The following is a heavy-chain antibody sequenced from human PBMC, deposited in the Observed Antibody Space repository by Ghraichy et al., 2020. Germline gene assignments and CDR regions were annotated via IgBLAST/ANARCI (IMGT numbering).Heavy chain of an antibody. V-gene: IGHV3-13*04. Sequence: GGSLRLSCAAFGFTFSTYDMHWVRQVIGKGLEWVSGIGKGGDTYYATSVRGRFSISRENAKNTLFLQMDSLRAGDAAVYYCARGAEGFDPWGQGTLVTVSS. CDR2: IGKGGDT. CDR3: ARGAEGFDP. D-gene: IGHD6-19*01. CDR1: GFTFSTYD. J-gene: IGHJ5*02.